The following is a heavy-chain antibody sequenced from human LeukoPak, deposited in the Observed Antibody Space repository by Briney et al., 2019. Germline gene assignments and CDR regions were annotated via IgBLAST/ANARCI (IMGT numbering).Heavy chain of an antibody. J-gene: IGHJ5*02. V-gene: IGHV4-34*01. D-gene: IGHD3-16*02. CDR3: ARGNYDYAWGSYRRANVYNWFDP. Sequence: SETLSLTCAVYGGSFSGYYWSWIRQPPGKGLEWIGEINHSGSTNYNPSLKSRVTISVDTSKNQFSLKLSSVTAADTAVYYCARGNYDYAWGSYRRANVYNWFDPWGQGTLVTVSS. CDR1: GGSFSGYY. CDR2: INHSGST.